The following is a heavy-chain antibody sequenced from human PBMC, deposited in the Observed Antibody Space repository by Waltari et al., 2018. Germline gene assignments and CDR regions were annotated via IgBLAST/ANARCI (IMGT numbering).Heavy chain of an antibody. CDR1: GFTFSNYV. Sequence: EVQLLESGGGLVQPGGSLTLSCAASGFTFSNYVLSWVRQAPGKGLEWVSSISGGSATKHDAESVKGRFTISRDNSRNTLYLQMSSLRVDDTAVYYCARRPACSGGTCAFDYWGQGTLVTVSS. J-gene: IGHJ4*02. V-gene: IGHV3-23*01. CDR3: ARRPACSGGTCAFDY. D-gene: IGHD2-15*01. CDR2: ISGGSATK.